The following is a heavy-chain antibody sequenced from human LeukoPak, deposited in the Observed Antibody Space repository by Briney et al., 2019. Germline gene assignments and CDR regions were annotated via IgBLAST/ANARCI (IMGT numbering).Heavy chain of an antibody. V-gene: IGHV3-53*01. CDR2: IYTGGGR. CDR3: ARGIDY. CDR1: RFAFNTYA. J-gene: IGHJ4*02. Sequence: PGGSLRLSCAASRFAFNTYAMHWVRQAPGKELEWVSVIYTGGGRYYADSVRGRFTISRDTSKNMVFLQMNSLRVEDTAVYYCARGIDYWGQGTVVTVSS.